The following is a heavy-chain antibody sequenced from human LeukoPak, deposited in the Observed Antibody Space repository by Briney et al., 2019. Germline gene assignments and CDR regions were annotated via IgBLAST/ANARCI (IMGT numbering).Heavy chain of an antibody. V-gene: IGHV1-2*06. Sequence: GASVKVSCKASGYTFTGYYMHWVRQAPGQGLEWMGRINPNSGGTNYAQKFQGRVTMTRDTSISTAYMELSRLRPDDTAVYYCARESAVAGPVDYWGQGTLVTVSS. CDR2: INPNSGGT. CDR3: ARESAVAGPVDY. CDR1: GYTFTGYY. J-gene: IGHJ4*02. D-gene: IGHD6-19*01.